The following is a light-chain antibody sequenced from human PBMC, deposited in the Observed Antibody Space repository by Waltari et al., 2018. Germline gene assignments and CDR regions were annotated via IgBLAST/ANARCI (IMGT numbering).Light chain of an antibody. V-gene: IGKV1-39*01. CDR3: QQSYNTPKT. CDR2: SAS. J-gene: IGKJ1*01. CDR1: QSISTF. Sequence: DIQMTQSPSSLSASVGDRVTITCRSSQSISTFLNWYQHQPGRAPNLLIFSASNLQSGVPSRFSGTGSGTDFTLTISSLQPEDSATYYCQQSYNTPKTFGQGTKVEIK.